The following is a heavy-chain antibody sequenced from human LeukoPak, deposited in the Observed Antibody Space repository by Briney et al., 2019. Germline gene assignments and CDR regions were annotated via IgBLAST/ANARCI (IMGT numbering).Heavy chain of an antibody. J-gene: IGHJ4*02. CDR2: IYSGGST. CDR1: GSTFNNYN. D-gene: IGHD3-9*01. CDR3: ARGGRYFDWLFGY. V-gene: IGHV3-53*01. Sequence: PGGSLRLSCAASGSTFNNYNMNWVRQAPGKGLEWVSVIYSGGSTYYADSVKGRFTISRDNSKNTLYLQMNSLRAEDTAVYYCARGGRYFDWLFGYWGQGTLVTVSP.